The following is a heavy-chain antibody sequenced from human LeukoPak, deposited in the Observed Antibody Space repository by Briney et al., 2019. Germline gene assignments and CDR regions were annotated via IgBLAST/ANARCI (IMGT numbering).Heavy chain of an antibody. CDR3: ARSRRLLRFGELLKDAFDI. J-gene: IGHJ3*02. D-gene: IGHD3-10*01. Sequence: GGSLRLSSAASGFTFSSYWMSWVRQAPGKGLEWVANIKQDGSEKHYVDSVKGRFTISRDNAKNSLYLQMNSLRAEDTAVYYCARSRRLLRFGELLKDAFDIWGQGTMVTVSS. V-gene: IGHV3-7*05. CDR1: GFTFSSYW. CDR2: IKQDGSEK.